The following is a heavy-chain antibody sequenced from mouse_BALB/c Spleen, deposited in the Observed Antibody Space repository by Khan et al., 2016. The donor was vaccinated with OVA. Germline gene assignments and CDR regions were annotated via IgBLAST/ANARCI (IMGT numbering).Heavy chain of an antibody. Sequence: KQSGPGLVAPSQSLSITCTVSGFSLTSYGVHWVRQPPGKGLEWLGVIWAGGSTNYNSALMSRLSISKDNSKSQVFLKMNSLQTDDTAMYYCAGLYYYGSSFYAMDYWGQGTSVTVSS. CDR1: GFSLTSYG. CDR3: AGLYYYGSSFYAMDY. V-gene: IGHV2-9*02. CDR2: IWAGGST. D-gene: IGHD1-1*01. J-gene: IGHJ4*01.